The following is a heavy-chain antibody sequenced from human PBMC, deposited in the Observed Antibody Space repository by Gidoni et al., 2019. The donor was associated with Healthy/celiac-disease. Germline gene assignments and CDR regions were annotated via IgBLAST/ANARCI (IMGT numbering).Heavy chain of an antibody. Sequence: QVQLQQWGAGLLKPSETLSLTCAVYGGSFSGYYWSWIRQPPGKGLEWIGEINHSGSTNYNPSLKSRVTISVDTSKNQFSLKLSSVTAADTAVYYCARGLAGTTPTAYWGQGTLVTVSS. CDR1: GGSFSGYY. D-gene: IGHD1-1*01. CDR2: INHSGST. J-gene: IGHJ4*02. V-gene: IGHV4-34*01. CDR3: ARGLAGTTPTAY.